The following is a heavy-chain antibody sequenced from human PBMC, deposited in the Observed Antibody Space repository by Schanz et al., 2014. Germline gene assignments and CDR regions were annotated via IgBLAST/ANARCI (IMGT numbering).Heavy chain of an antibody. CDR3: ARDSDRATMVRTYNWFDP. J-gene: IGHJ5*02. V-gene: IGHV3-13*05. D-gene: IGHD3-10*01. CDR1: GFTFSNYD. CDR2: IGPASDP. Sequence: EVQLVESGGGLVQPWGSLRLFCAASGFTFSNYDMHWVRQAIGKGLEWVSGIGPASDPYYAGSVKGRFTISRENGKNSLYLQMNSLRDEDTAVYYCARDSDRATMVRTYNWFDPWGQGTLVTVSS.